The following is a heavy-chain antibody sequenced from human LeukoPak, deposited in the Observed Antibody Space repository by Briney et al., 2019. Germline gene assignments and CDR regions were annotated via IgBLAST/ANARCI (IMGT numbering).Heavy chain of an antibody. Sequence: PGGSLRLSCAASGFTFSSYGMHWVRQAPGKGLEWVAVIWYDGSNKYYADSVKGRFPISRDNSKNTLYLQMNSLRAEDTAVYYCARDLFLYSSSWPLGYWGQGTLVTVSS. J-gene: IGHJ4*02. CDR2: IWYDGSNK. V-gene: IGHV3-33*01. CDR1: GFTFSSYG. CDR3: ARDLFLYSSSWPLGY. D-gene: IGHD6-13*01.